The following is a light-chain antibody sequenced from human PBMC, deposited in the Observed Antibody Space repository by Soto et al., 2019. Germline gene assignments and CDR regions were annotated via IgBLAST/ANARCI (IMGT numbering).Light chain of an antibody. J-gene: IGKJ5*01. V-gene: IGKV1-12*01. CDR3: QQANTFPFT. Sequence: DIQLTQSPSSVSASVGDSVTITCRASQSVDNWLAWYQQKPGKAPKLLIYSTSSLQSGVPSRFIGSGSGTDFTLTISGLQPEDFAIYYCQQANTFPFTFGQGTRLDIK. CDR2: STS. CDR1: QSVDNW.